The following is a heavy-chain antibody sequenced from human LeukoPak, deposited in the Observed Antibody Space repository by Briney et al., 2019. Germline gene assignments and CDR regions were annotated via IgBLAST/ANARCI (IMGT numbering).Heavy chain of an antibody. CDR2: ISYDGSNK. J-gene: IGHJ6*03. Sequence: GGSLRLSCAASGFTFSSYAMHWVRQAPGKGLEWVAVISYDGSNKYYADSVKGRFTISRDNSKNTLYLQMNSLRAEDTAVYYCARDPVYSSSWNYYYYYMDVWGKGTTVTVSS. CDR3: ARDPVYSSSWNYYYYYMDV. CDR1: GFTFSSYA. D-gene: IGHD6-13*01. V-gene: IGHV3-30*04.